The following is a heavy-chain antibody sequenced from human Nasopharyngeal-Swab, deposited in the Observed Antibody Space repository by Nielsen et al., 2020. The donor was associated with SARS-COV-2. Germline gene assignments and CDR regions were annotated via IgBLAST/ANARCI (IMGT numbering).Heavy chain of an antibody. D-gene: IGHD3-10*01. Sequence: SQTLSLTCTVSGVSLSSSSYFWGWIRQPPGKGLEWIGSIYYSGNTYCNPSLKSRVTISVDTSNNQFSLKLSSVTAADTAVYYCAKHYGRGLPYGMDVWGQGTTVTVSS. CDR1: GVSLSSSSYF. V-gene: IGHV4-39*01. CDR2: IYYSGNT. CDR3: AKHYGRGLPYGMDV. J-gene: IGHJ6*02.